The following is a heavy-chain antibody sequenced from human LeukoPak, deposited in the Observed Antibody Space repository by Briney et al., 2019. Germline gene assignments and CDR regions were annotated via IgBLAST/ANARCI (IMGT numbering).Heavy chain of an antibody. CDR3: ARSDYGDYFDY. V-gene: IGHV1-69*06. J-gene: IGHJ4*02. CDR1: GGTFSSYA. Sequence: SVTVSCKASGGTFSSYAISWVRQAPGQGLEWMGGIIPIFGTANYAQKFQGRVTITADKSTSTAYMELSSLRSEDTAVYYCARSDYGDYFDYWGQGTLVTVSS. D-gene: IGHD4-17*01. CDR2: IIPIFGTA.